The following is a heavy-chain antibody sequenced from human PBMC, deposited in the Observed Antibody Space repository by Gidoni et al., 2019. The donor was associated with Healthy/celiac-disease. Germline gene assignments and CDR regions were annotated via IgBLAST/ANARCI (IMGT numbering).Heavy chain of an antibody. Sequence: EVQLLESGGGLVQPGGSLRLSCAASGFTFSSYAMSWVRQAPGKGLEWVSAISGSGVSTYYADSVKGRFTISRDNSKNTLYLQMNSLRAEDTAVYYCAKGEVVVITRFDYWGQGTLVTVSS. CDR1: GFTFSSYA. CDR3: AKGEVVVITRFDY. V-gene: IGHV3-23*01. J-gene: IGHJ4*02. D-gene: IGHD3-22*01. CDR2: ISGSGVST.